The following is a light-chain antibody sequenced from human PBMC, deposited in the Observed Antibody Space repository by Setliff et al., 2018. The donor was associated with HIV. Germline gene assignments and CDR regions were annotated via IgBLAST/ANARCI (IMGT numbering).Light chain of an antibody. V-gene: IGLV2-23*02. Sequence: QSALTQPASVSGSPGQSITISCTGSSSDVGSYNLVSWYQQHPGKAPELMIYEVTERPSGVSNRFSGSKSATTASLTISGLQAEDEADYYCCSYAGSSTYVFGTGTKVTVL. J-gene: IGLJ1*01. CDR3: CSYAGSSTYV. CDR1: SSDVGSYNL. CDR2: EVT.